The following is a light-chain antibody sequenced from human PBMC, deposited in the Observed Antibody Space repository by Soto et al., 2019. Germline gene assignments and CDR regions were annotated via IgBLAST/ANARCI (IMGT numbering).Light chain of an antibody. V-gene: IGKV3-15*01. CDR2: GAS. J-gene: IGKJ4*01. CDR1: QSVGRN. Sequence: EIVMTQSTARLSVSPGERATLSCRASQSVGRNLAWYQQKPGQAPGLLIYGASTRATGIPARFSGSGSGTEFTLTISSLQSEDFAIYSCQQYNHWPPLTFGGGTKVEIK. CDR3: QQYNHWPPLT.